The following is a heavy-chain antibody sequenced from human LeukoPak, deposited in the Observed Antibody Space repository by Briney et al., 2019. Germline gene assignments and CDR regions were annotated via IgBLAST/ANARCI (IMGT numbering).Heavy chain of an antibody. Sequence: PGGSLRLSCAASGFTFSDYSMNWVRQAPGKGLEWVSYITGSGNSVYYADSVEGRFTISRDNAKNSLYLQMESLRDEDTAVYYCARNLIGGPAALTDLWGQGALVTLSS. CDR2: ITGSGNSV. J-gene: IGHJ5*02. CDR3: ARNLIGGPAALTDL. CDR1: GFTFSDYS. D-gene: IGHD2-2*01. V-gene: IGHV3-48*02.